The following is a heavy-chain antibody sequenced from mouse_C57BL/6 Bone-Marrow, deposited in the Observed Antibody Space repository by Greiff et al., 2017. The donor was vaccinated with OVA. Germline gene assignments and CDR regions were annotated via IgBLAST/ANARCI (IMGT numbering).Heavy chain of an antibody. J-gene: IGHJ3*01. V-gene: IGHV1-4*01. CDR1: GFNIKNTY. Sequence: VQLQQSVAELVRPGASVKLSCTASGFNIKNTYMHWVKQRPGQGLEWIGYINPSSGYTKYNQKFKDKATLTADKSSSTAYMQLSSLTSEDSAVYYCARGYGGFAYWGQGTLVTVSA. D-gene: IGHD2-2*01. CDR3: ARGYGGFAY. CDR2: INPSSGYT.